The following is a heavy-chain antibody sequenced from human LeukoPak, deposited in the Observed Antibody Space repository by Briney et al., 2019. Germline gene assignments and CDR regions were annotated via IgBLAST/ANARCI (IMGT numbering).Heavy chain of an antibody. D-gene: IGHD3-10*01. CDR2: IYTSGST. CDR3: ARASWFGESTTDY. V-gene: IGHV4-61*02. Sequence: KPSQTLSLTCTVSGGSISSGSYYWSWIRQPAGKGLEWIGRIYTSGSTNYNPSLKSRVTISVDTSKNQFSLKLSPVTAADTAVYYCARASWFGESTTDYWGQGALVSVSS. CDR1: GGSISSGSYY. J-gene: IGHJ4*02.